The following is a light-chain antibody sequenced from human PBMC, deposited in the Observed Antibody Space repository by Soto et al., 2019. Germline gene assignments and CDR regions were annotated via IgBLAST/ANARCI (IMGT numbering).Light chain of an antibody. CDR1: SSDVGGYNY. Sequence: QSVLTQPASVSGSPGQSITISCTGTSSDVGGYNYVSWYQQHPGKAPKLIIYEVSNRPSEISTRFPGSKSGNTASLTISGLQAEDEADYYCSSYTSGSTYVFGTGTKVTVL. CDR2: EVS. J-gene: IGLJ1*01. CDR3: SSYTSGSTYV. V-gene: IGLV2-14*01.